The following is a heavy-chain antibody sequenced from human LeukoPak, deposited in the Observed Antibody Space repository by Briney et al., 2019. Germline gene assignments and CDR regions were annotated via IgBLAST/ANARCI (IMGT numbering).Heavy chain of an antibody. V-gene: IGHV3-30*04. CDR1: GYTLTELS. Sequence: SCKVSGYTLTELSMHWVRQAPGKGLEWVAVISYDGSNKYYADSVKGRFTISRDNSKNTLYLQMNSLRAEDTAVYYCARGGPGGYVVYWGQGTLVTVSS. CDR2: ISYDGSNK. J-gene: IGHJ4*02. D-gene: IGHD2-8*02. CDR3: ARGGPGGYVVY.